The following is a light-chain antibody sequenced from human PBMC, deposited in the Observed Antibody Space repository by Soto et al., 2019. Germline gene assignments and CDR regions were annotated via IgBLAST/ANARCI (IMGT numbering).Light chain of an antibody. V-gene: IGKV1-39*01. J-gene: IGKJ5*01. CDR2: PPS. CDR3: QQTYSSPIT. Sequence: ENQMTQSQSSLSAYVRDRVTITCRASQSISTFLNWYQQKPGRAPNLLIYPPSTLQSGVPSRFSGSESGTDFTLTISCLQPEDFATYFCQQTYSSPITFGQGTRLEIK. CDR1: QSISTF.